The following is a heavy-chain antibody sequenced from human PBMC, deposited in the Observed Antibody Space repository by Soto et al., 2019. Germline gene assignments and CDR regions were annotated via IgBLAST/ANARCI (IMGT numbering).Heavy chain of an antibody. Sequence: PSETLSLTCAVYVGSFNDYYWNWIRQPPGKGLEWIGEINHSENTNYNPSLKSRVTISVDTSKNQFSLKLSSVTAADTAVYYCARGLLDLVRGARYGMDVWGQGTTVTVSS. CDR2: INHSENT. CDR3: ARGLLDLVRGARYGMDV. D-gene: IGHD3-10*01. J-gene: IGHJ6*02. CDR1: VGSFNDYY. V-gene: IGHV4-34*01.